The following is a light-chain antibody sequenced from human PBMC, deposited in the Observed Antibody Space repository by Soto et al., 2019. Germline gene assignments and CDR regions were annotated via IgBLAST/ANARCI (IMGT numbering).Light chain of an antibody. Sequence: EIVLTQSPATLSLSPGERATLSCRASQSFSSYLAWYQQKPGQAPRLLIYDASKRATGIPARFSGRGSGTDLTLTISSLEPEDFAIYYCQQRSNWPPVSTFGQGTRLEIK. V-gene: IGKV3-11*01. J-gene: IGKJ5*01. CDR3: QQRSNWPPVST. CDR1: QSFSSY. CDR2: DAS.